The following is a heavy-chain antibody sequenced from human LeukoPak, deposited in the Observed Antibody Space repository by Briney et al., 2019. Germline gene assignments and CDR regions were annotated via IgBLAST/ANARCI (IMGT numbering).Heavy chain of an antibody. CDR1: GGSISSSNW. D-gene: IGHD2-2*02. J-gene: IGHJ5*02. CDR3: ARDPVIRSSTSCYTSWFDP. V-gene: IGHV4-4*02. Sequence: SGTLSLTCAVSGGSISSSNWWSWVRQPPGKGLEWIGEIYHSGSTNYNPSLKSRVTISVDKSKNQFSLKLSSVTAADTAVYYCARDPVIRSSTSCYTSWFDPWGQGTLVTVSS. CDR2: IYHSGST.